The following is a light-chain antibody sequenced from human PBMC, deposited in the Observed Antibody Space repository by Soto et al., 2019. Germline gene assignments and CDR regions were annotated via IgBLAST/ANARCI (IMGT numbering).Light chain of an antibody. CDR1: QTIDRY. Sequence: IQMTQSPSSLSASVGDTVTITCRASQTIDRYLNWFQQKSGQAPKLLMNAASTLRSGVPSRFSASGSGTDFTLTISSLQTDDYATYYCQQSYNSPFNFGPGTKVDIK. CDR2: AAS. J-gene: IGKJ3*01. V-gene: IGKV1-39*01. CDR3: QQSYNSPFN.